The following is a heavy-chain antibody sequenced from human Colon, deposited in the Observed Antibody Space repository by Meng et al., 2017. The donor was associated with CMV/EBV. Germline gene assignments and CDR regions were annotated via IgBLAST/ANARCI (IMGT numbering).Heavy chain of an antibody. Sequence: SVSSGSYYWSWIRQPPGKGLEWIGYIYYSGRTNYNPSLKSRVTISVDTSKNQFSLKLSSVTAADTAVYYCASGYYDFWSGYSNNWFDPWGQGTLVTVSS. CDR3: ASGYYDFWSGYSNNWFDP. CDR2: IYYSGRT. J-gene: IGHJ5*02. V-gene: IGHV4-61*01. CDR1: SVSSGSYY. D-gene: IGHD3-3*01.